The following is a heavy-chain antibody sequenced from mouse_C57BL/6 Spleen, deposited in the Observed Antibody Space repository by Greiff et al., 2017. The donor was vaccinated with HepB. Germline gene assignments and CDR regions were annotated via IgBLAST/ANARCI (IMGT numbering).Heavy chain of an antibody. CDR1: GYTFTDYY. CDR2: INPNNGGT. J-gene: IGHJ2*01. Sequence: VQLQQSGPELVKPGASVKISCKASGYTFTDYYMNWVKQSHGKSLEWIGDINPNNGGTSYNQKFKGKATLTVDKSSSTAYMELRSLTSEDSAVYYCALYSYYFDYWGQGTTLTVSS. V-gene: IGHV1-26*01. D-gene: IGHD1-1*01. CDR3: ALYSYYFDY.